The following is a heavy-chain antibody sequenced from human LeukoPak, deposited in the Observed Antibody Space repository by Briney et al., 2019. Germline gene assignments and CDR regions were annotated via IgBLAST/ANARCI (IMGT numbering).Heavy chain of an antibody. V-gene: IGHV3-53*01. J-gene: IGHJ4*02. CDR1: GFTVGGNY. Sequence: PGGSLRLSCAASGFTVGGNYMSWVRRAPGKGLEWVSIIYSGGATYYADSVKGRFTISRDNSNNTLYLQMNSLRAEDTAVYYCARDLYSSGWFDYWGQGTLVTVSS. CDR3: ARDLYSSGWFDY. CDR2: IYSGGAT. D-gene: IGHD6-19*01.